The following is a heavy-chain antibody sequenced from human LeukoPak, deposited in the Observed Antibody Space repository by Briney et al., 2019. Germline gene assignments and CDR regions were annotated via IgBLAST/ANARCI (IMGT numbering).Heavy chain of an antibody. CDR2: IKQDGSEK. CDR1: GFTFSSYW. Sequence: GGSLRLSCAASGFTFSSYWMSWVRQAPGKGLEWVANIKQDGSEKYYVDSVKGRFTISRDNAKNSLYLQMNSLRAEDTAVYYCAKDGQQLVPYYYYYYMDVWGKGTTVTISS. D-gene: IGHD6-13*01. V-gene: IGHV3-7*04. J-gene: IGHJ6*03. CDR3: AKDGQQLVPYYYYYYMDV.